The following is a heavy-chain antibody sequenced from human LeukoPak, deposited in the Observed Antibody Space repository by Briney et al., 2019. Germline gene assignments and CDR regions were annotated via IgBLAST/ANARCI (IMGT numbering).Heavy chain of an antibody. CDR1: GFTVNNEY. CDR3: VRSAFS. Sequence: GGSLRLSCAASGFTVNNEYMYWVRQAPGRGLECVSLIYADGRTFYTDSVRGRFTISRDNSRNTVDLQMNRLRAEDTAVYFCVRSAFSWGQGTRVTVSS. J-gene: IGHJ5*02. V-gene: IGHV3-66*01. CDR2: IYADGRT.